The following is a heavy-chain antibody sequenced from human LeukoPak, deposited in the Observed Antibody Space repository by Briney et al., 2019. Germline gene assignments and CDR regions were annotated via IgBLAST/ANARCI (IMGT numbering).Heavy chain of an antibody. V-gene: IGHV3-9*01. CDR3: AKGMITRSAFDI. D-gene: IGHD1-14*01. J-gene: IGHJ3*02. CDR2: ISWNSGSI. CDR1: GFTFDDYA. Sequence: GRSLRLSCAASGFTFDDYAMHWVRQAPGKGLEWVSGISWNSGSIGYADSVKGRFTISRGNAKNSLYLQMNSLRAEDTALYYCAKGMITRSAFDIWGQGTKVTVSS.